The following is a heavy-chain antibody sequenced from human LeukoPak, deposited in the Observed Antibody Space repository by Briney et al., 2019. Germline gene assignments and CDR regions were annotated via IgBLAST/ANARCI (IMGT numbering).Heavy chain of an antibody. V-gene: IGHV5-51*01. CDR3: ARGAAGTTPDYYYFGLDV. D-gene: IGHD1-7*01. CDR1: GYRFTDYW. CDR2: IYPGDSDT. Sequence: GESLKISCKGSGYRFTDYWIGWVRQMPGKGLEWMGIIYPGDSDTRYSPSFQGQVTISADKSINTAHLQWGSLKASDTAMYYRARGAAGTTPDYYYFGLDVWGQGTTVRVSS. J-gene: IGHJ6*02.